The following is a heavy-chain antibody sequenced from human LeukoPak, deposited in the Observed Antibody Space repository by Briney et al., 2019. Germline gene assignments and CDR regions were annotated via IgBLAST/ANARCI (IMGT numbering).Heavy chain of an antibody. V-gene: IGHV1-2*02. Sequence: ASVKVSCKASGYTFSGYYMHWVRQAPGQGLEWMGWINPNSGGTNYAQKLQGRVTMTRDTSISTAYMELSRLRSDDTAVYYCARDQTGYYYGSGSSANWFDPWGQGTLVTVSS. J-gene: IGHJ5*02. CDR3: ARDQTGYYYGSGSSANWFDP. CDR2: INPNSGGT. D-gene: IGHD3-10*01. CDR1: GYTFSGYY.